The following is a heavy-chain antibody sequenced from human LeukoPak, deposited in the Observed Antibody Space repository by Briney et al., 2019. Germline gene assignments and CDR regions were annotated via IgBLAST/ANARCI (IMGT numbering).Heavy chain of an antibody. J-gene: IGHJ4*02. D-gene: IGHD5-24*01. Sequence: GGSLRLSCSASGFTFSSYWMSWVRQAPGKGLEWVANIKQDGSEKYYVDSVKGRFTISRDNAKNSLYLQMNSLRAEDTAVYYCSRQTRRDGYNYYYWGQGTLVTVSS. CDR1: GFTFSSYW. CDR2: IKQDGSEK. CDR3: SRQTRRDGYNYYY. V-gene: IGHV3-7*01.